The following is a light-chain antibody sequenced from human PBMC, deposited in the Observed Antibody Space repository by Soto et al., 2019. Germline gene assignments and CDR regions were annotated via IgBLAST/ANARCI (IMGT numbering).Light chain of an antibody. CDR2: HVS. CDR1: SNDVGGYQY. J-gene: IGLJ3*02. V-gene: IGLV2-14*03. CDR3: SSYTDYSTLEVV. Sequence: QSVLTQPASVSGSPGQSITISCTGTSNDVGGYQYVSWYQQHSGKAPKLMIYHVSNRPSGVSSRFSGSKSGNTASLTISGLQAEDEAEYYCSSYTDYSTLEVVFGGGTKLTVL.